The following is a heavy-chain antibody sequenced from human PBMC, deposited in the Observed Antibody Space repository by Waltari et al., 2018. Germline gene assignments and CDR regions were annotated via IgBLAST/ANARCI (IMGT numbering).Heavy chain of an antibody. CDR1: GGSFSSHY. CDR2: IYYSGST. V-gene: IGHV4-59*11. CDR3: ARTTYYYGSGSFDY. Sequence: QGQLQESGPGLVKLSETLSLTCIVPGGSFSSHYWSWIRTPPGKGAGWNGYIYYSGSTNYNPSLKSRVTISVDTSKNQCSLKLSSVTAADTAVYYCARTTYYYGSGSFDYWGQGTLVTVSS. D-gene: IGHD3-10*01. J-gene: IGHJ4*02.